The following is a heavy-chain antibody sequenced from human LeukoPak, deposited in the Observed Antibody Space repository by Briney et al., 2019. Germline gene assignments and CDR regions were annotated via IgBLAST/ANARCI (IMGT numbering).Heavy chain of an antibody. V-gene: IGHV3-30*02. J-gene: IGHJ4*02. CDR2: IRYDGNNK. D-gene: IGHD6-13*01. CDR1: GFTFSSYG. CDR3: TKGGYSSSWPYFDS. Sequence: GGSLRLSCAASGFTFSSYGMHWVRQAPGKGLEWVAFIRYDGNNKYYTDSVKGRFTISRDNSKNTLYLQMNSLRSEDTAVYYCTKGGYSSSWPYFDSWGQGTLVTVSS.